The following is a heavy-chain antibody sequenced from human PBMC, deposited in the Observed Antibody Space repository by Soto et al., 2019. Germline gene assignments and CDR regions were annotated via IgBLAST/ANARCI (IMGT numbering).Heavy chain of an antibody. CDR1: GFTFSSYG. J-gene: IGHJ6*02. CDR3: AKAKEVAGVYYYYYYGMDV. V-gene: IGHV3-30*18. D-gene: IGHD6-19*01. CDR2: ISYDGSNK. Sequence: QVQLVESGGGVVQPGRSLRLSCAASGFTFSSYGMHWVRQAPGKGLEWVAVISYDGSNKYYADSVKGRFTISRENSKNTLYLQMNSLRAEDTAVYYCAKAKEVAGVYYYYYYGMDVWGQGTTVTVSS.